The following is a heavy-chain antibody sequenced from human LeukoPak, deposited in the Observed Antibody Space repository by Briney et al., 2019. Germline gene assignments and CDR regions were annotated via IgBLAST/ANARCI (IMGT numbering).Heavy chain of an antibody. V-gene: IGHV4-61*01. J-gene: IGHJ3*01. Sequence: SETPSLTCTVSGGSVSSGSYYWSWIRQPPGKGLEWIGYIYYSGSTNYNPSLKSRVTISVDTSKNQFSLKLRSVTAADTAVYYCARVPGGGTAAYWGQGTMVTVSS. CDR2: IYYSGST. CDR1: GGSVSSGSYY. CDR3: ARVPGGGTAAY. D-gene: IGHD1-7*01.